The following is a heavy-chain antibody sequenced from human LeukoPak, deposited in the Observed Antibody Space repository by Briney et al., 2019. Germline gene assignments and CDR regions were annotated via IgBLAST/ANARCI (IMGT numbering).Heavy chain of an antibody. D-gene: IGHD3-16*01. CDR3: ARGRRYGDY. CDR1: GFTFSDYY. J-gene: IGHJ4*02. Sequence: GGSLRLSCAASGFTFSDYYMSWMRQAPGKGLEWVSYISSSGNTTYYADSVKGRFTISRNNAKNSLYLQMNSLRAEDTAVYYCARGRRYGDYWGQGTLVTVPS. V-gene: IGHV3-11*01. CDR2: ISSSGNTT.